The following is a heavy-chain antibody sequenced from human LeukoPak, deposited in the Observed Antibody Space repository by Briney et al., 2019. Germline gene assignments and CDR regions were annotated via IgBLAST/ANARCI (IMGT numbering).Heavy chain of an antibody. D-gene: IGHD2-15*01. CDR1: GGTFSSYA. V-gene: IGHV1-69*04. CDR3: ARDNPSYCSGGSCYYNPLDY. CDR2: IIPILGIA. J-gene: IGHJ4*02. Sequence: ASVKVSCKASGGTFSSYAISWVRQAPGQGLEWMGRIIPILGIANYAQKFQGRVTITADKSTSTAYMELSSLRSEDTAVYYCARDNPSYCSGGSCYYNPLDYWGQGTLVTVSS.